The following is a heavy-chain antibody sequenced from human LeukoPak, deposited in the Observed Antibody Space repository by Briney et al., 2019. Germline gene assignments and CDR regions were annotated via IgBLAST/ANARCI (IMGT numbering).Heavy chain of an antibody. CDR3: ARDSGANLGAFDV. V-gene: IGHV4-4*07. CDR2: IYASGTT. J-gene: IGHJ3*01. Sequence: SETLSLTCNVSRGSVSDYHWTWVRQPAGQGLEFIGRIYASGTTSYNPSLWSRITMSMDTSKNHLSLTLTSVTAADTAVYYCARDSGANLGAFDVWGQGTLVTVS. CDR1: RGSVSDYH. D-gene: IGHD1-26*01.